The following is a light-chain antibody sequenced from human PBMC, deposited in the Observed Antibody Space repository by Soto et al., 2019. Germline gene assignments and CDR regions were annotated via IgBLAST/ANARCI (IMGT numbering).Light chain of an antibody. V-gene: IGKV3-20*01. CDR1: QSISIY. CDR2: GAS. CDR3: QQYGSSPPT. Sequence: IVLTQSPGTLSLSPGERTTLSCRASQSISIYLAWYQQKPGQGPRLLIYGASSRATGTPDRFSGSGSGTDFTLTINRLEPEDFALYYCQQYGSSPPTFGQGTKVDIK. J-gene: IGKJ1*01.